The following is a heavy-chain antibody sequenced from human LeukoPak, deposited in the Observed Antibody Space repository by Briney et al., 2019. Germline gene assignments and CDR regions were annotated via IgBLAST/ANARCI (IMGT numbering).Heavy chain of an antibody. Sequence: PSETLSLTCAVYGGSSRGYYWSWIPQTPGKRVEWIGEINHSGSTNYTPSLKSRVTISVDTSKNTISLYLSSVTAAHTAVYYCARFSIPMVRGVISDGVWLDPWGQGTLGTVSS. V-gene: IGHV4-34*01. CDR2: INHSGST. D-gene: IGHD3-10*01. CDR1: GGSSRGYY. CDR3: ARFSIPMVRGVISDGVWLDP. J-gene: IGHJ5*02.